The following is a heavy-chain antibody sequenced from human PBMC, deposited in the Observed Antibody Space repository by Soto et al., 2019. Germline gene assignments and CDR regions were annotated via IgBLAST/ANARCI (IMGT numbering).Heavy chain of an antibody. V-gene: IGHV5-51*01. J-gene: IGHJ4*02. Sequence: PGESLKISCEGSGYSFTTYWIGWVRQMPGKGLEWMGIIYPADSDSRYSPSFQGRVTISVDKSINTVYLQWSSLKASDTAMYYCARNDLQAAHLHFDYWGQGTMVTVYS. CDR2: IYPADSDS. CDR3: ARNDLQAAHLHFDY. CDR1: GYSFTTYW.